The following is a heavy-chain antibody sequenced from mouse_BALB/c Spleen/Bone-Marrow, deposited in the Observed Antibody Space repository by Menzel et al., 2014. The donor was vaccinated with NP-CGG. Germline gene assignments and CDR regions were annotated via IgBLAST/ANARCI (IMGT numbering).Heavy chain of an antibody. Sequence: VKVEESGPGLVAPSQSLSITCTVSGFSLTSYGVHWVRQPPGKGLEWLGVIWAGGSTNYNSALMSRLSISKDNSKSQVFLKMNSLRTDDTAMYYCATLRVVRGYWGQGTLVTVSA. CDR1: GFSLTSYG. CDR3: ATLRVVRGY. V-gene: IGHV2-9*02. CDR2: IWAGGST. D-gene: IGHD1-1*01. J-gene: IGHJ3*01.